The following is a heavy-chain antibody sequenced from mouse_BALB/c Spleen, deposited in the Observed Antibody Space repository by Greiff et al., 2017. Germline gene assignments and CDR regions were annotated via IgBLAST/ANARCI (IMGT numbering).Heavy chain of an antibody. Sequence: EVKLMESGAELVRSGASVKLSCTASGFNIKDYYMHWVKQRPEQGLEWIGWIDPENGDTEYAPKFQGKATMTADTSSNTAYLQLSSLTSEDTAVYYCRGYYYGNFPFDYWGQGTTLTVSA. CDR1: GFNIKDYY. J-gene: IGHJ2*01. CDR3: RGYYYGNFPFDY. V-gene: IGHV14-4*02. D-gene: IGHD2-1*01. CDR2: IDPENGDT.